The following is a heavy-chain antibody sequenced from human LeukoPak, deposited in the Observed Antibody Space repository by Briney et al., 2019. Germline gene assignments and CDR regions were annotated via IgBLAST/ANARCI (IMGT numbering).Heavy chain of an antibody. V-gene: IGHV1-2*02. CDR3: ARWDYYDTSAYSGDFDY. CDR2: INPNSGGT. CDR1: GYTFTDYY. Sequence: ASVKVSCKASGYTFTDYYMHWVRQAPGQGLEWMGWINPNSGGTNYAQKFQGRVTMTRDTSISTAYMELSSLRSDDTAVYYCARWDYYDTSAYSGDFDYWGQGTLVTVSS. D-gene: IGHD3-22*01. J-gene: IGHJ4*02.